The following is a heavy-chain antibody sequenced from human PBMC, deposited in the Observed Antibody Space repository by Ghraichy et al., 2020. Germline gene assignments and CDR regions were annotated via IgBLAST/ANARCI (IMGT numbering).Heavy chain of an antibody. J-gene: IGHJ4*02. V-gene: IGHV3-43*01. D-gene: IGHD5-24*01. Sequence: GGSLRLSCAASGFSFNDYTMHWVRQAPGKGLEWVSLINWDGDTTYYADSVKGRFTVSRDNSKNSLYLQMHSLTTADTAFYFCTRAEMDDNNREFAYWGQGTLVTVSS. CDR2: INWDGDTT. CDR3: TRAEMDDNNREFAY. CDR1: GFSFNDYT.